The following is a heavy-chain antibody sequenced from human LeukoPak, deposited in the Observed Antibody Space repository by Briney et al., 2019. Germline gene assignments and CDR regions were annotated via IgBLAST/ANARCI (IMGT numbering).Heavy chain of an antibody. J-gene: IGHJ5*02. Sequence: SETLSLTCTVSGGSVSSGDYYWSWIRQPPGKGLEWIGYIYYSRSTYYNPSLKSRVTISVDTSKNQFSLKLSSVTAADTAVYYCARETYCSSTSCYTPESHNWFDPWGQGTLVTVSS. CDR1: GGSVSSGDYY. D-gene: IGHD2-2*02. CDR2: IYYSRST. CDR3: ARETYCSSTSCYTPESHNWFDP. V-gene: IGHV4-30-4*01.